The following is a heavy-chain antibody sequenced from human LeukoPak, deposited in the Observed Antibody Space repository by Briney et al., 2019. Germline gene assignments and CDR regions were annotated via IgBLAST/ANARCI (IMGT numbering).Heavy chain of an antibody. Sequence: GGSLRLSCAASGFTFSSYWMHWVRQGPGKGLVWVSRIKSDGSSTSYADSVKGRFTISRDNAKNTLYLQMNSLRDEDTAVYYCARESGYHGSGFDPWGQGTRVTVSS. CDR2: IKSDGSST. CDR3: ARESGYHGSGFDP. D-gene: IGHD3-10*01. CDR1: GFTFSSYW. J-gene: IGHJ5*02. V-gene: IGHV3-74*01.